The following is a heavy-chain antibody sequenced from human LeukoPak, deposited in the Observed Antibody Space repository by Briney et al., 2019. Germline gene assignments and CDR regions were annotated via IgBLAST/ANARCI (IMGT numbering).Heavy chain of an antibody. CDR3: ARRRQTGGDNGLHNWFDP. D-gene: IGHD2-21*01. Sequence: KPSETLSLTCTVSGDSINTYSWHWIRQPPGKGLEWIGHIYYSGSTNYNPSLRSRVTMSVDTSKNHFSLRLTPLTAADTAVYYCARRRQTGGDNGLHNWFDPWGQGILVTVSS. CDR2: IYYSGST. V-gene: IGHV4-59*08. J-gene: IGHJ5*02. CDR1: GDSINTYS.